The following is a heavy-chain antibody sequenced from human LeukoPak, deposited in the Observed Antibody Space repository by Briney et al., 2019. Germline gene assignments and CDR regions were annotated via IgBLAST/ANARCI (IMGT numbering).Heavy chain of an antibody. V-gene: IGHV4-34*01. Sequence: SETLSLTCAVYGGSFSGYYWSWIRQPPGKGLEWIGEVNHIGSTNYNPSLKSRATTSVDTSKNQFSLKLSSVTAADTAVYYCARGRDVSSWFGDLDNWGQGTLVTVSS. CDR2: VNHIGST. D-gene: IGHD3-10*01. CDR3: ARGRDVSSWFGDLDN. J-gene: IGHJ4*02. CDR1: GGSFSGYY.